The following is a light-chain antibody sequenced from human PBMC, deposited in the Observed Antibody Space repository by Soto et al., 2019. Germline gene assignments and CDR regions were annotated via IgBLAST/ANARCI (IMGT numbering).Light chain of an antibody. CDR3: QQLNSYLIT. CDR1: QGISSY. V-gene: IGKV1-9*01. CDR2: AAS. Sequence: DIQLTQSPSFLSASVGDRVTITCRASQGISSYLAWYQQKPGKAPKLLIYAASTLQSGVPSRFSGSGSGTEFTLTISSLQPEDFATYYCQQLNSYLITFGQGTRLE. J-gene: IGKJ5*01.